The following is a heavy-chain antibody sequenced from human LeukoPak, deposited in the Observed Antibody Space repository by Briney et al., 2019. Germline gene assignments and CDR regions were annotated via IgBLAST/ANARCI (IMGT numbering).Heavy chain of an antibody. CDR2: ISSSGSTI. Sequence: GGSLRLSCAASGFTFSTYEMNWVRQAPGKGLEWISYISSSGSTIYYADSVKGRFTISRDNAKNSLYLQMNSLRVEDTAIYYCARDRGGNSGSFEYGGQGSLVTVSS. CDR1: GFTFSTYE. CDR3: ARDRGGNSGSFEY. J-gene: IGHJ4*02. V-gene: IGHV3-48*03. D-gene: IGHD2/OR15-2a*01.